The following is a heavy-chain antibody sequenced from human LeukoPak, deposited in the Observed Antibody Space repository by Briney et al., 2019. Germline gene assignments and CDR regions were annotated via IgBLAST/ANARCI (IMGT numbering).Heavy chain of an antibody. CDR3: AKPSEDCSGGSCYPFDY. Sequence: GGSLRLSCAASGFTFSSYGMHWVRQAPGKGLEWVAVISYDGSNKYYADSVKGRFTISRDNSKNTLYLQMNSLRAEDTAVYYCAKPSEDCSGGSCYPFDYWGQGTLVTVSS. CDR1: GFTFSSYG. V-gene: IGHV3-30*18. J-gene: IGHJ4*02. D-gene: IGHD2-15*01. CDR2: ISYDGSNK.